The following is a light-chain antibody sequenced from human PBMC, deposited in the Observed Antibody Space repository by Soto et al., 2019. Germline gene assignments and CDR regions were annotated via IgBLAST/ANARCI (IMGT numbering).Light chain of an antibody. CDR2: GAS. CDR3: QQYNNWPRT. Sequence: EIVMTQSPATLSVSPGERATLSFRASPSVSSNLAWYQQKPGQAPMLLIYGASTRSTGIPARFSGSGSGTEFTLTISSLQSEDFAVYYCQQYNNWPRTFGQGTKLEIK. J-gene: IGKJ2*01. CDR1: PSVSSN. V-gene: IGKV3-15*01.